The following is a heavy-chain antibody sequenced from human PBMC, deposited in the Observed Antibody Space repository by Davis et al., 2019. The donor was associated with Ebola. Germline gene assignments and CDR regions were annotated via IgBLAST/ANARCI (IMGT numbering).Heavy chain of an antibody. V-gene: IGHV4-59*01. D-gene: IGHD2-15*01. Sequence: MPSETLSLTCTVSGGSISSYYWSWLRQPPGKGLEWIGYLYYSGNTNYNPSLKSRVTISVDTSKNQFSLKLSSVTAADTAVYYCARGLVVVAATYFDYWGQGTLVTVSS. J-gene: IGHJ4*02. CDR2: LYYSGNT. CDR1: GGSISSYY. CDR3: ARGLVVVAATYFDY.